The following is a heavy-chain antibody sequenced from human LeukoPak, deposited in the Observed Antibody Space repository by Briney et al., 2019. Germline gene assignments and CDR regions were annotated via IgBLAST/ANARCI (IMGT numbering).Heavy chain of an antibody. D-gene: IGHD3-3*01. CDR3: AKVVHYDFWSGSDY. V-gene: IGHV3-30*18. CDR2: ISYDGSNK. Sequence: PGGSLRLSCAASGFTFSSYGMHWVRRAPGKGLEWVAVISYDGSNKYYADSVKGRFTISRDNSKNTLYLQMNSLRAEDTAVYYCAKVVHYDFWSGSDYWGQGTLVTVSS. CDR1: GFTFSSYG. J-gene: IGHJ4*02.